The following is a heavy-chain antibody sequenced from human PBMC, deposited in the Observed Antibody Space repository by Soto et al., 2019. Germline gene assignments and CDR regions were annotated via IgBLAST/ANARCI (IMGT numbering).Heavy chain of an antibody. D-gene: IGHD3-16*01. CDR3: ARHNGPLYVGYYYDMDV. CDR2: IYYSGYT. V-gene: IGHV4-39*01. J-gene: IGHJ6*02. Sequence: SETLSLTCTVSGGSISSSSYYWGRIRQPPGKGLEWIGSIYYSGYTYYNPSLKSRVTISVDTSKNQFSLKLSSVTAADTAVHYCARHNGPLYVGYYYDMDVWGQGTTVTVSS. CDR1: GGSISSSSYY.